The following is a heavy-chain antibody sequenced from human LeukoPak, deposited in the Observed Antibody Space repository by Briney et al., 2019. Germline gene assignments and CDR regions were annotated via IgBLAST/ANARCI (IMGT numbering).Heavy chain of an antibody. J-gene: IGHJ4*02. CDR3: ARDHSPVLATHFDY. Sequence: PGGSLRLSCAASGFTFSSYAMSWVRQAPGKGLDWVSAISGIGDSTHYADSVKGRFTISSDISKNTLYLQMNTLRAEDTAVYFCARDHSPVLATHFDYWGQGTLVTVSS. D-gene: IGHD2-21*01. CDR1: GFTFSSYA. CDR2: ISGIGDST. V-gene: IGHV3-23*01.